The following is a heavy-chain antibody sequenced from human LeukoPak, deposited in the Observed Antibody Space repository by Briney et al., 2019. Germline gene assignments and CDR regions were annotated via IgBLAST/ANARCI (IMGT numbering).Heavy chain of an antibody. CDR2: ISYDGSNK. J-gene: IGHJ4*02. D-gene: IGHD2/OR15-2a*01. Sequence: PGGSLRLSCAASGFTFSSYAMHWVRQAPGKGLEWVAVISYDGSNKYYADSVKGRSTISRDNSKNTLYLQMNSLRAEDTAVYYCARDQGASLYFDYWGQGTLVTVSS. CDR3: ARDQGASLYFDY. V-gene: IGHV3-30-3*01. CDR1: GFTFSSYA.